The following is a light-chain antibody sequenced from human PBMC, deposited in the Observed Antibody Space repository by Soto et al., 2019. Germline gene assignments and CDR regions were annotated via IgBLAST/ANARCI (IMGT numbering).Light chain of an antibody. CDR3: CSYTSDSTYV. J-gene: IGLJ1*01. Sequence: QCALTQPASVSGSPGQSITFSCTGTSSDVGGSNSVSWYHHYPGKAPKLILYDVTNRPPGVSNRFSGSKSGNTASLTISGLQAEDEADYYCCSYTSDSTYVFGTGTKLTVL. CDR2: DVT. V-gene: IGLV2-14*03. CDR1: SSDVGGSNS.